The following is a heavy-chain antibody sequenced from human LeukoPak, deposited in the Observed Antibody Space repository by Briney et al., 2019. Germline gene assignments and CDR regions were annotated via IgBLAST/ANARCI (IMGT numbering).Heavy chain of an antibody. CDR2: INHSGTT. Sequence: SETLSLTCAVYGGSFRDYYWSWIRQPPGKGLEWIGDINHSGTTNYSPSLKSRVSISVDTSKNQFSLKLNSVTAADAAMYYCSSHYSSGSYRYTGSFDSWGQGMLVNVSS. D-gene: IGHD3-16*02. CDR3: SSHYSSGSYRYTGSFDS. CDR1: GGSFRDYY. V-gene: IGHV4-34*01. J-gene: IGHJ4*02.